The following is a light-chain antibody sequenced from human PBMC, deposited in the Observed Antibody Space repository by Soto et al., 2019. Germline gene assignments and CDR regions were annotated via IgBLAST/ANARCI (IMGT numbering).Light chain of an antibody. CDR2: GAS. CDR1: QSVTTNY. CDR3: QQDVNSLWT. Sequence: IIFRKSLGTLSLSQGEGATLSCRASQSVTTNYLAWYQQKPGQAPRLLIYGASNRATGIPDRFSGSGSGTDFTLTISRLEPEDFAVYYCQQDVNSLWTFGQGTKVDIK. V-gene: IGKV3-20*01. J-gene: IGKJ1*01.